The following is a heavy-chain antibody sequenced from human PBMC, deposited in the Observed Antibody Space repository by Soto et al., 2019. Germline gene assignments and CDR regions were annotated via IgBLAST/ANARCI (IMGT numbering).Heavy chain of an antibody. CDR1: GYTFTSYD. Sequence: ASVKVSCKASGYTFTSYDMNWVRQATGQGLEWMGWMNPNSGNTGYAQKFQGRVTMTRNTSISTAYMELSSLRSEDTAVYYCATYSGYDSYYYYMDVWGKGTTVTV. J-gene: IGHJ6*03. D-gene: IGHD5-12*01. CDR3: ATYSGYDSYYYYMDV. V-gene: IGHV1-8*01. CDR2: MNPNSGNT.